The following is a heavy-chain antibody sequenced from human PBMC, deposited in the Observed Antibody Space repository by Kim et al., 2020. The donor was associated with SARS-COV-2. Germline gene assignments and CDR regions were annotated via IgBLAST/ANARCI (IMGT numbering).Heavy chain of an antibody. V-gene: IGHV3-15*01. D-gene: IGHD3-3*01. CDR2: IKSKTDGGTT. CDR1: GFTFSNAW. Sequence: GGSLRLSCAASGFTFSNAWMSWVRQAPGKGLEWVGRIKSKTDGGTTDYAAPVKGRFTISRDDSKNTLYLQMNSLKTEDTAVYYCTTDFPPFGVVITGLLGDYWGQGTLVTVSS. J-gene: IGHJ4*02. CDR3: TTDFPPFGVVITGLLGDY.